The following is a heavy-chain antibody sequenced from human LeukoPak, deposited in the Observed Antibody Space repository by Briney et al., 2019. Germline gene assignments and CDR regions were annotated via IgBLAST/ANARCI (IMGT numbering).Heavy chain of an antibody. Sequence: ASVKVSCKASGGTFSSYAISWVRQAPGQGLEWMGGIIPIFGTANYAQKFQGRVTITADESTSTAYMELSSLRAEDMALYYCAKADTFEYSSSSSWWYFDLWGRGTLVTVSS. V-gene: IGHV1-69*13. J-gene: IGHJ2*01. D-gene: IGHD6-6*01. CDR2: IIPIFGTA. CDR1: GGTFSSYA. CDR3: AKADTFEYSSSSSWWYFDL.